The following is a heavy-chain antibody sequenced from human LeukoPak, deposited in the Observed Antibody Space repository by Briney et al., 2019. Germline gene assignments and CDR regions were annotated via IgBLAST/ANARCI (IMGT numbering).Heavy chain of an antibody. Sequence: PSETLSLTCTVSGGSISSSSYYWSWIRQPPGKGLEWIGYIYYSGSTIYNPSLKSRVTISVDTSKNQFSLKLNSVTAADTAVYYCAREGYYGMDVWGQGTTVTVSS. V-gene: IGHV4-61*01. J-gene: IGHJ6*02. CDR2: IYYSGST. CDR3: AREGYYGMDV. CDR1: GGSISSSSYY.